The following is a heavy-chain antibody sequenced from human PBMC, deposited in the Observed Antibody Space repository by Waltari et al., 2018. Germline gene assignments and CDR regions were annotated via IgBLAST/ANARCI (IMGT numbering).Heavy chain of an antibody. J-gene: IGHJ4*02. CDR1: GGSISSSSYY. D-gene: IGHD2-2*01. CDR3: ARMVRGYCSSTSCHTDH. CDR2: IDYSGRT. Sequence: QLQLQESGPGLVKPSETLSLTCTVSGGSISSSSYYWGWVRQPPGKGLEVIGSIDYSGRTYYNPSLKSRATIAVDTSKNQFSLRVSSVTAADTAVFYCARMVRGYCSSTSCHTDHWGQGTLVTVSS. V-gene: IGHV4-39*07.